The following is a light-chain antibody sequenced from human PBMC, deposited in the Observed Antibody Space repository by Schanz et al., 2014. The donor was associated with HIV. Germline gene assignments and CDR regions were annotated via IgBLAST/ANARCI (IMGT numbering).Light chain of an antibody. CDR1: QSVSSSY. CDR2: GAS. V-gene: IGKV3-20*01. Sequence: EIVLTQSPGTLSLSPGERATLSCRASQSVSSSYLAWYQQKPGQAPRLLIYGASSRATGIPDRFSGGESGTDFTLTISRVEPEDYAVYYCQQYGSSPWTFGQGTRVDVK. J-gene: IGKJ1*01. CDR3: QQYGSSPWT.